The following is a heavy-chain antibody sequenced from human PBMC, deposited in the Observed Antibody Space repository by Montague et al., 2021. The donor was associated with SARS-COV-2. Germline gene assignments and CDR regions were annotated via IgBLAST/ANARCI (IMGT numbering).Heavy chain of an antibody. J-gene: IGHJ4*02. V-gene: IGHV4-39*01. CDR2: IYSSGST. Sequence: SETLSLTCTVSGGSISSSSYFWGWIRQPPGKGLHWIACIYSSGSTYYNPSLKSRVTISVDTSKNQFSLNLSSVTAADTAVYYCARACIAAAGTTSFDYWGQGTLVTVSS. D-gene: IGHD6-13*01. CDR3: ARACIAAAGTTSFDY. CDR1: GGSISSSSYF.